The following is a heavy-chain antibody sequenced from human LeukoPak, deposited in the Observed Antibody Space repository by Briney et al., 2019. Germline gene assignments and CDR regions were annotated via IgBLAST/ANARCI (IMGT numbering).Heavy chain of an antibody. Sequence: GGSLRLSCAASGFTFRSYGMHWVRQAPGKGLEWVAVIYYDGNNKYCADSVKGRFTISRDNSKNTLYLQMNSLRAEDTAVYYCARDQGSGGSGWYLDNWGQGTLVTVSS. CDR3: ARDQGSGGSGWYLDN. D-gene: IGHD3-10*01. CDR2: IYYDGNNK. CDR1: GFTFRSYG. J-gene: IGHJ4*02. V-gene: IGHV3-33*01.